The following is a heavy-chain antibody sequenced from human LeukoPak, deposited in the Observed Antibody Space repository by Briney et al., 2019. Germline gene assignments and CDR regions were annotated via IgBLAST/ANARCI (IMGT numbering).Heavy chain of an antibody. J-gene: IGHJ3*02. D-gene: IGHD4-17*01. CDR3: ARGGTTVTTVDAFDI. CDR2: MNPNSANT. V-gene: IGHV1-8*03. CDR1: GYTFTTYD. Sequence: ASVKVSCKASGYTFTTYDINWVRQATGQGLEWMGGMNPNSANTGYAQRFQGRVTITRNTSISTAYMELSSLRSEDTAVYYCARGGTTVTTVDAFDIWGQGTLVTVSS.